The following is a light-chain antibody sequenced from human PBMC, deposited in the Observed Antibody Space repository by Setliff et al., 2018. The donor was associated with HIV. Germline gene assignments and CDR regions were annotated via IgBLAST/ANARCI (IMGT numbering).Light chain of an antibody. V-gene: IGLV2-14*01. Sequence: QSALAQPASVSGSPGQSITISCTGTNSDIGGYNYVSRYQQLPGEAPKLIIFQLINRPSGVSDRFSGSKSGNTASLTISGLQAEDEADYYCSASRPSSTLVVFGTGTKVTVL. CDR2: QLI. J-gene: IGLJ1*01. CDR1: NSDIGGYNY. CDR3: SASRPSSTLVV.